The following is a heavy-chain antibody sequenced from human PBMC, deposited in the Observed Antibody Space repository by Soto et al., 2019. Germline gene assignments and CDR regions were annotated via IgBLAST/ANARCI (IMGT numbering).Heavy chain of an antibody. CDR3: ASDSLRSGELLRGHYYGLDV. Sequence: SETLSLTCTVSGGSISSGDYYWSWIRQPPGKGLEWIGYIYYSGSTYYNPSLKSRVTISVDTSKNQFSLKLSSVTAADTAVYYCASDSLRSGELLRGHYYGLDVWGQGTTVTVSS. D-gene: IGHD3-10*01. J-gene: IGHJ6*02. CDR2: IYYSGST. CDR1: GGSISSGDYY. V-gene: IGHV4-30-4*01.